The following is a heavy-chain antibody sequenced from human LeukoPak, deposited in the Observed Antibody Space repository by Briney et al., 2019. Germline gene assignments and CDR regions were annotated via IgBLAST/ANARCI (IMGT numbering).Heavy chain of an antibody. CDR1: GFTFTSSA. V-gene: IGHV1-58*02. J-gene: IGHJ4*02. CDR3: AAMTTVTTFDYFDY. D-gene: IGHD4-17*01. Sequence: EASVKVSCKASGFTFTSSAMQWVRQAREQRLEWIGWIVVGSGNTNYAQKFQERVTITRDMSTSTAYMELSSLRSEDTAVYYCAAMTTVTTFDYFDYWGQGTLVTVSS. CDR2: IVVGSGNT.